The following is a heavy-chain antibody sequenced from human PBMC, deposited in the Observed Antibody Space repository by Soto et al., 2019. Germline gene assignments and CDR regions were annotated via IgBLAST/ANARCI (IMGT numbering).Heavy chain of an antibody. CDR3: AKAIARADFDY. CDR1: GFTFGNYA. V-gene: IGHV3-23*01. J-gene: IGHJ4*02. D-gene: IGHD6-19*01. CDR2: ISGNGAYT. Sequence: PRLSCAASGFTFGNYAMSWVRQAPGRGLEWVSTISGNGAYTYYADSVKGRFTISRDNSKKTLYLQMTGLRAEDTAIYFCAKAIARADFDYWGQGALVTVSS.